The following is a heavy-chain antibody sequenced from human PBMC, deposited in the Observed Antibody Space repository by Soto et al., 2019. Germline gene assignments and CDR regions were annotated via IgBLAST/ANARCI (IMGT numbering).Heavy chain of an antibody. V-gene: IGHV1-18*01. D-gene: IGHD3-16*02. J-gene: IGHJ5*02. Sequence: QVQLVQSGAEVKKPGASVKVSCKSSGYTFTSYGIHWVRQAPGQRLEWLGWISAYNGNTNYAQKFHGRVTMTTDTSTNPAHMELRSLRSDDTAMYYCAREVSGSYQTNWFDPWGQGTLVIVSS. CDR2: ISAYNGNT. CDR3: AREVSGSYQTNWFDP. CDR1: GYTFTSYG.